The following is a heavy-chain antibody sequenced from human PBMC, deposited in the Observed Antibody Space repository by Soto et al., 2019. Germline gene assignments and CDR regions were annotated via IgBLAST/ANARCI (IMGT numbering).Heavy chain of an antibody. J-gene: IGHJ3*02. CDR3: ARGPDTAMVTDPDAFDI. Sequence: SETLSLTCAVYGGSFSGYYWSWIRQPPGKGLEWIGEIKHSGSTNYNPSLKSRVTISVDTSKNQFSLKLSSVTAADTAVYYCARGPDTAMVTDPDAFDIWGQGTMVTVSS. D-gene: IGHD5-18*01. CDR1: GGSFSGYY. CDR2: IKHSGST. V-gene: IGHV4-34*01.